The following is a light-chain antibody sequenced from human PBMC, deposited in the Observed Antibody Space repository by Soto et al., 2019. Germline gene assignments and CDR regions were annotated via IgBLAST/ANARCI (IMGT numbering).Light chain of an antibody. V-gene: IGLV1-44*01. Sequence: QSVPTQPPSASGTPGQRVTGSCSGSSSNIGSENVNWYQQVPGTAPKLLIYANNQRPSGVPDRFSVSKSGTSASLAIGGLQSEDEADYYCAAWDDSLKGWVFGGATKLTVL. CDR2: ANN. CDR1: SSNIGSEN. CDR3: AAWDDSLKGWV. J-gene: IGLJ3*02.